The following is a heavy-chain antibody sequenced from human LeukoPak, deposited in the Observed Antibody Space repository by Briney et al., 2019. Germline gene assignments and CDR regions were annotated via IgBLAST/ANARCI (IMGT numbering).Heavy chain of an antibody. D-gene: IGHD3-16*01. V-gene: IGHV3-23*01. J-gene: IGHJ4*02. Sequence: SGGSLRLSCAASGFTFSSYAMSWVRQAPGKGLEWVSAISGSGGSTYYAGSVKGRFTISRDNSRDTLYLQMNSLRAEDTAVYYCAKGYYDYVWGSYYFDYWGQGTLVTVSS. CDR1: GFTFSSYA. CDR3: AKGYYDYVWGSYYFDY. CDR2: ISGSGGST.